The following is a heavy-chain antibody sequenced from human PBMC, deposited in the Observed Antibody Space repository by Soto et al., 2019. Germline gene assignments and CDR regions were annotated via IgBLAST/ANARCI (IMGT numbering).Heavy chain of an antibody. V-gene: IGHV4-34*01. J-gene: IGHJ2*01. CDR3: ARESHDILTGPPWVWYFDL. D-gene: IGHD3-9*01. Sequence: QVQLQQWGAGPLRPLETLSLTCGVSGGSFSGYYWAWIRQSPGKGLEWIGEINDRGSINYNPSLKGRVSISVDTSKNHYSLNLRSVTAADTAVYYGARESHDILTGPPWVWYFDLWGRGTLVTVSS. CDR2: INDRGSI. CDR1: GGSFSGYY.